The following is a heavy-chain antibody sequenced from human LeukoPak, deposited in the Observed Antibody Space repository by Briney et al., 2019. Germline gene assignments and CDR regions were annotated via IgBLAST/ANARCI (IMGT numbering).Heavy chain of an antibody. CDR1: GYTFTGYY. V-gene: IGHV1-2*02. CDR2: INPTSGGT. CDR3: ARGPANWLDP. J-gene: IGHJ5*02. Sequence: GGSVKDSCKASGYTFTGYYIYGVRQAPGQGLEWMGWINPTSGGTKYAQKFRGRVTMTRDTSINTAYMELSRLRSDDTAVYYCARGPANWLDPWGQGTRVAVSS.